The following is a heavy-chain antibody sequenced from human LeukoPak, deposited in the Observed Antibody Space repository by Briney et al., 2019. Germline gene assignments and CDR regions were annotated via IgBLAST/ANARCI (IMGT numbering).Heavy chain of an antibody. CDR3: FPNDLQRDNVQPDDTFDV. D-gene: IGHD1-1*01. V-gene: IGHV1-24*01. CDR1: GHTLTDAA. CDR2: FDPEAVDI. Sequence: VASVTVSCTHSGHTLTDAAIHGVRQAPGKGLEWVGGFDPEAVDIAYGQTFQGRVTLTEVTSTDHDHMELRSQRSDDTANYHLFPNDLQRDNVQPDDTFDVWGQGTVVTVSS. J-gene: IGHJ3*01.